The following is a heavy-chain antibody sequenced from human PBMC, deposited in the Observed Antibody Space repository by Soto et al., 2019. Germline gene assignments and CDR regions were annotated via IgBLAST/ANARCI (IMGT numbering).Heavy chain of an antibody. J-gene: IGHJ4*02. CDR3: ARYRREAVAGYTLDN. CDR1: GGSISSYY. CDR2: VYNSGST. V-gene: IGHV4-59*01. Sequence: SETLSLTCTVSGGSISSYYWSWIRQPPGKGLEWIGYVYNSGSTNYNPSLKSRVTISEDTSESQFSLKVNSMTAADTAVYYCARYRREAVAGYTLDNWGQGILVTVSS. D-gene: IGHD6-13*01.